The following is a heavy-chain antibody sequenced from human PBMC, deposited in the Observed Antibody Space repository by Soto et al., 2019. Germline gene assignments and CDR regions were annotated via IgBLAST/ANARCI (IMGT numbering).Heavy chain of an antibody. J-gene: IGHJ4*02. Sequence: QVQLLQSGAELKKPGASVKVSCKASGYIFTGYYMHWVRQAPGQGLEWMGWINPNSGDTNYTQKFQGWVTMTRDTSISTAYMELSRLRSDDTAVYYCATSRISIAVAVETEDYFDYWGQGTLVTVSS. CDR3: ATSRISIAVAVETEDYFDY. D-gene: IGHD6-19*01. V-gene: IGHV1-2*04. CDR2: INPNSGDT. CDR1: GYIFTGYY.